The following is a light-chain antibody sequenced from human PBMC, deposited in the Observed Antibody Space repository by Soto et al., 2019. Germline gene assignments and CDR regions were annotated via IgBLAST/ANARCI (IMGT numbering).Light chain of an antibody. CDR1: SSNIGSGYD. CDR3: QSYDSSLSGV. CDR2: GNN. V-gene: IGLV1-40*01. J-gene: IGLJ2*01. Sequence: QSVLTQPPSVSGAPGQRVTISCTGSSSNIGSGYDVHWYQQLPGTAPKLLIYGNNNRPSGVPDRFSGSNSGTSASLAITGLQAEDEADYYCQSYDSSLSGVSGGGTKLTVL.